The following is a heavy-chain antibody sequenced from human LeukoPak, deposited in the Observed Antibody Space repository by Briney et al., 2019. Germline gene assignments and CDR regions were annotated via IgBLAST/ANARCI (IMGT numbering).Heavy chain of an antibody. Sequence: GGSLRLSCAASGFTFSSYWMPWVRQAPGKGLVWVSRINSDGSSTSYADSVKGRFTISRDNSKNTLYLQMNSLRAEDTAVYYCARVTNGGWYFDYWGQGTLVTVSS. CDR3: ARVTNGGWYFDY. D-gene: IGHD6-19*01. CDR1: GFTFSSYW. CDR2: INSDGSST. V-gene: IGHV3-74*01. J-gene: IGHJ4*02.